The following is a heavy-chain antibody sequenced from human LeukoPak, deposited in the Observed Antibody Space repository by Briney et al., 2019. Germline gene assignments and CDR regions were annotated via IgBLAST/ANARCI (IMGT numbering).Heavy chain of an antibody. V-gene: IGHV3-30*18. D-gene: IGHD6-13*01. CDR3: AKDHGIAAAGNEGDAFDI. J-gene: IGHJ3*02. CDR1: GFTFSSYG. Sequence: GRSLRLSCAASGFTFSSYGMHWVRQAPGKGLEWVAVISYDGSNKYYADSVKGRFTISRDNSKNTLYLQMNSPRAEDTAVYYCAKDHGIAAAGNEGDAFDIWGQGTMVTVSS. CDR2: ISYDGSNK.